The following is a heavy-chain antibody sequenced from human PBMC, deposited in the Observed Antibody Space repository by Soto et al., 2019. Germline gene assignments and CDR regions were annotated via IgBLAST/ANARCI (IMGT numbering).Heavy chain of an antibody. CDR3: ARDYYDSFFDY. CDR2: INHSGST. V-gene: IGHV4-34*01. CDR1: GGSFSGYY. D-gene: IGHD3-22*01. J-gene: IGHJ4*02. Sequence: SETLSLTCAVYGGSFSGYYWSWIRQPPGKGLEWIGEINHSGSTNYNPSLKSRVTISVDTSKNQFSLKLSSVTAADTAVYYCARDYYDSFFDYWGQGTLVTVSS.